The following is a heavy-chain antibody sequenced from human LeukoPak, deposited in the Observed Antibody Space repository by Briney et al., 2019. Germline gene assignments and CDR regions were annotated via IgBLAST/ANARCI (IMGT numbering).Heavy chain of an antibody. J-gene: IGHJ4*02. V-gene: IGHV4-39*01. CDR1: GGSIGGTTYY. CDR3: ARIRATGLPDY. Sequence: SETLSLTCTVSGGSIGGTTYYWGWLRQPPGKGLDWIGGMSYSGSTHYNPSLKSRVAISVDTSKNQFSLNLNSVTAADTAVYYCARIRATGLPDYWGQGTLLTVSS. CDR2: MSYSGST. D-gene: IGHD1-1*01.